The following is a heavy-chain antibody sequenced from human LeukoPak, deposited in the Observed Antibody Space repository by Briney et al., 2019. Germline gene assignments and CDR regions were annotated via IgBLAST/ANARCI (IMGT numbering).Heavy chain of an antibody. CDR1: GGSISSYH. J-gene: IGHJ4*02. CDR3: AINSWNNYYYFDY. Sequence: SEALSLTCTVSGGSISSYHWTWIRQPAGKGLEWIGRIYTSGGTNYNPSLKSRVTMSVDTSKNQFSLKLSSVTAADTAVYYCAINSWNNYYYFDYWGQGTLVTVSS. CDR2: IYTSGGT. V-gene: IGHV4-4*07. D-gene: IGHD3-3*01.